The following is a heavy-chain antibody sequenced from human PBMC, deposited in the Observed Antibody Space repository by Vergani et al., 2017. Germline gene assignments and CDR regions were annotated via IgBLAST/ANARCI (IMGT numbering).Heavy chain of an antibody. CDR1: GGSISSSSYY. V-gene: IGHV4-39*01. J-gene: IGHJ3*02. Sequence: QLQLQESGPGLVKPSETLSLTCTVSGGSISSSSYYWGWIRQPPGKGLEWIGSIYYSGSTYYNPSLKSRVTISVDTSKNQFSLKLSSVTAADTAVYYCARSSSRYAFDIWGQGTMVTVSS. CDR3: ARSSSRYAFDI. CDR2: IYYSGST. D-gene: IGHD2-2*01.